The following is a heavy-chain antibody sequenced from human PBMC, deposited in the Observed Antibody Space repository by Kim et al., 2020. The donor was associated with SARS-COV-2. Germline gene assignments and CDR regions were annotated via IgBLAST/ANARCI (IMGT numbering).Heavy chain of an antibody. D-gene: IGHD3-10*01. J-gene: IGHJ6*02. CDR1: GGSISSYY. CDR3: ARVGDGSVSYGMDV. V-gene: IGHV4-59*13. Sequence: SETLSLTCTVSGGSISSYYWSWIRQPPGKGLEWIGYIYYSGSTNYNPSLKSRVTISVDTSKNQFSLKLSSVTAADTAVYYCARVGDGSVSYGMDVWGQGTTVTVSS. CDR2: IYYSGST.